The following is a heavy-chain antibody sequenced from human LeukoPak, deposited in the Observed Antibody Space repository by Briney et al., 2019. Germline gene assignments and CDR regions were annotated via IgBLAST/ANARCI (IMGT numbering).Heavy chain of an antibody. J-gene: IGHJ4*02. Sequence: GGSLRLSCAASGFTFDDYAMHWVRHAPGKGLEWVSGISWNSGSIGYADSVKGRFTISRDNAKNSLYLQMNSLRAEDTALYYCAKDMSLGRLAGILVYWGQGTLVTVSS. D-gene: IGHD3-16*01. V-gene: IGHV3-9*01. CDR3: AKDMSLGRLAGILVY. CDR1: GFTFDDYA. CDR2: ISWNSGSI.